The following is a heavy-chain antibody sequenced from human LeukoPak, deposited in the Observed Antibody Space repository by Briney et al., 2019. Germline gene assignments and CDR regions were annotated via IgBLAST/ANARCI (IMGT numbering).Heavy chain of an antibody. D-gene: IGHD2-15*01. CDR3: AREQYCSGGSCYCGY. CDR1: GFTVRSNY. V-gene: IGHV3-53*04. CDR2: IYSGGSK. Sequence: GGALRLSCAASGFTVRSNYMSWVRQAPGKGLEGVSVIYSGGSKYYADSGKGRFTISRHNPKNTLYLQMNSLRAEDTAVYYCAREQYCSGGSCYCGYWGQGTLVTVSS. J-gene: IGHJ4*02.